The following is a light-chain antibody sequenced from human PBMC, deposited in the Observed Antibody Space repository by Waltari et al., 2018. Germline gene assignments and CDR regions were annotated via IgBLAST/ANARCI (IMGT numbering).Light chain of an antibody. CDR1: QSVSSSY. J-gene: IGKJ2*01. CDR2: GAS. V-gene: IGKV3-20*01. CDR3: QQYGSPPQYT. Sequence: EIVLTQSPGTLSLSPGERATLSCRASQSVSSSYLAWYQQKPGQAPRLLIYGASTRATCLPDRFSGSGSGTDFTLTISRLEPEDFAVYYCQQYGSPPQYTFGQGTKLEI.